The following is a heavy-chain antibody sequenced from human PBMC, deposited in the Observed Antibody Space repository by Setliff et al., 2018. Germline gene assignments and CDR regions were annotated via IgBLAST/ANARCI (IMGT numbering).Heavy chain of an antibody. V-gene: IGHV4-61*02. CDR1: GDSINRSGYY. D-gene: IGHD3-3*01. J-gene: IGHJ6*03. CDR3: ARMSGFLYMDV. Sequence: SETLSLTCNVSGDSINRSGYYWGWIRQPPGKGLECIGRIYTDGSTKYNPSLNSRVALPIDTSNNQFSLSLSSVTAADTAVYYCARMSGFLYMDVWGKGTPVTVSS. CDR2: IYTDGST.